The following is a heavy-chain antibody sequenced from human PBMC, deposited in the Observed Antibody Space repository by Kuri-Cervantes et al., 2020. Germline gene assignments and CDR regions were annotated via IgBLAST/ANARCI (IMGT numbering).Heavy chain of an antibody. V-gene: IGHV4-39*07. CDR2: INHSGST. CDR3: AIVVGSYTAMASLYYFDY. J-gene: IGHJ4*02. Sequence: SETLSLTCTVSGGSISSSSYYWGWIRQPPGKGLEWIGEINHSGSTNYNPSLKSRVTISVDTSKNQFSLKLSSVTAADTAVYYCAIVVGSYTAMASLYYFDYWGQGTLVTVSS. D-gene: IGHD5-18*01. CDR1: GGSISSSSYY.